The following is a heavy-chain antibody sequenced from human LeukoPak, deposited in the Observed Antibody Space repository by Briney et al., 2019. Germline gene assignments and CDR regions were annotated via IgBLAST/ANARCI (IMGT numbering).Heavy chain of an antibody. CDR2: ISSSSSYI. J-gene: IGHJ5*02. CDR3: ARGHDYSNYLEPNWFDP. D-gene: IGHD4-11*01. Sequence: PGGSLRLSCAASGFTFSSYSMNWVRQAPGKGLEWVSSISSSSSYIYYADSVKGRFTISRDNAKNSLYLQMNSLRAEDTAVYYCARGHDYSNYLEPNWFDPWGQGTLVTVSS. CDR1: GFTFSSYS. V-gene: IGHV3-21*01.